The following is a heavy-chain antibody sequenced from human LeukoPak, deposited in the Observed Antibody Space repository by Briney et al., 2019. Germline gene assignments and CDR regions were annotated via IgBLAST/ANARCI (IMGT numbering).Heavy chain of an antibody. D-gene: IGHD3-3*01. V-gene: IGHV3-23*01. CDR1: GFTFSSYA. CDR3: AKDQKYYDFWSGYYRDY. J-gene: IGHJ4*02. Sequence: GGSLRLSCAASGFTFSSYAMSWVRQAPGKGLEWVSAISGSGGSTYYADSVKGRFTISRDNSMNTLYLQMNSLRAEDTAVYYCAKDQKYYDFWSGYYRDYWGQGTLVTVSS. CDR2: ISGSGGST.